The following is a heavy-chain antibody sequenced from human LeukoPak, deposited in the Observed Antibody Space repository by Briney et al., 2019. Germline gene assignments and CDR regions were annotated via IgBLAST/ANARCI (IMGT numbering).Heavy chain of an antibody. J-gene: IGHJ4*02. CDR1: GFTVSSNY. CDR3: ARAGPETTVTTLYFDY. CDR2: IYSGGST. Sequence: GGSLRLSCAASGFTVSSNYMSWVRQAPGKGLEWVSVIYSGGSTYYADSVKGRFTISRDNSKNTLYLQMNSLRAEDTAVYYFARAGPETTVTTLYFDYWGQGTLVTVSS. D-gene: IGHD4-17*01. V-gene: IGHV3-53*01.